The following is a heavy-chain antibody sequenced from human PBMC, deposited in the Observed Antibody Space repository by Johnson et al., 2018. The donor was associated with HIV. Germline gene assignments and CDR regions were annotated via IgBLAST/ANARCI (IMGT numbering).Heavy chain of an antibody. CDR3: AKGRLGVAFDI. V-gene: IGHV3-30-3*02. Sequence: PGKGMDWVALISYDGSNKYYEDSVQGRFTISRDNSKNTLYLQMNSLRAEDTAVYYCAKGRLGVAFDIWGQGTMVTVSS. D-gene: IGHD3-16*01. CDR2: ISYDGSNK. J-gene: IGHJ3*02.